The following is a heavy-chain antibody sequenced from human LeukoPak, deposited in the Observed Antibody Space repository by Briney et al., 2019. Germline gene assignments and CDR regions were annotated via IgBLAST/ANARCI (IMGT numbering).Heavy chain of an antibody. CDR1: GCSISSSSYY. Sequence: SETLSLTCTVSGCSISSSSYYWGWIRQPPGKGLEWIGSIYYSRSTYYNPSLKSRVTISVDTSKNQFSLKLSSVTAADTAVYYCARHEGDSRLPLSYYGMDVWGQGTTVTVSS. V-gene: IGHV4-39*01. D-gene: IGHD1-26*01. J-gene: IGHJ6*02. CDR3: ARHEGDSRLPLSYYGMDV. CDR2: IYYSRST.